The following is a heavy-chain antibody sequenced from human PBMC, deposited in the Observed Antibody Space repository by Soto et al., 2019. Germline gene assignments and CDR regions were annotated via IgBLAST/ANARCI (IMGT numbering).Heavy chain of an antibody. Sequence: SETLSLTCTVSGGSISSNYWNWIRQPPGKGLEWIGYIHYSGSTIYNPSLKSRVIISVDTSKNTLYLQMNSLRAEDTAVYYCAKEMYYYDSSGYPDYWGQGTLVTVSS. V-gene: IGHV4-59*01. CDR1: GGSISSNY. CDR3: AKEMYYYDSSGYPDY. J-gene: IGHJ4*02. D-gene: IGHD3-22*01. CDR2: IHYSGST.